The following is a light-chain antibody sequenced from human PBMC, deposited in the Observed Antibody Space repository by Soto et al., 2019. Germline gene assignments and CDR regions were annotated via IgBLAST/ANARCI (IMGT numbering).Light chain of an antibody. CDR3: PQYVNSPRT. J-gene: IGKJ1*01. V-gene: IGKV3-20*01. CDR2: GAS. Sequence: ETVLMQSPGTLSLSPGERATLSCRASQSVRSSSLAWYQQKPGQAPRLLIYGASSRATGIPDRFSGSGFGTGFTLTTRRLEPQDFAGYYCPQYVNSPRTSGQETKVEIK. CDR1: QSVRSSS.